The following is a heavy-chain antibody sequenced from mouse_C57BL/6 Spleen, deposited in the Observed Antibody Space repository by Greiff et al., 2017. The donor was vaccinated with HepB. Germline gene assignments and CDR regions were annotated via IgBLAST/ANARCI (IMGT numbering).Heavy chain of an antibody. Sequence: VQLVESGAELVRPGASVTLSCKASGYTFTDYEMHWVKQTPVHGLEWIGAIDPETGGTAYNQKFKGKAILTADKSSSTAYMELRSLTSEDSAVYYCTRCYYGSSYGFDYWGQGTTLTVSS. CDR3: TRCYYGSSYGFDY. D-gene: IGHD1-1*01. J-gene: IGHJ2*01. CDR2: IDPETGGT. CDR1: GYTFTDYE. V-gene: IGHV1-15*01.